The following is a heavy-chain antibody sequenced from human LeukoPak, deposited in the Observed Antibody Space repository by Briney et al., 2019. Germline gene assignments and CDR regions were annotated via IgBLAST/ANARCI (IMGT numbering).Heavy chain of an antibody. V-gene: IGHV3-66*03. CDR1: GFTVSSNS. Sequence: GGSLRLSCTVSGFTVSSNSMSWVRQAPGKGLEWVSFIYSDNTHYSDSVKGRFTISRDNSKNTLYLQMNSLRAEDTAVYYCAKDGSGWYPEFDYWGQGTLVTVSS. CDR3: AKDGSGWYPEFDY. J-gene: IGHJ4*02. D-gene: IGHD6-19*01. CDR2: IYSDNT.